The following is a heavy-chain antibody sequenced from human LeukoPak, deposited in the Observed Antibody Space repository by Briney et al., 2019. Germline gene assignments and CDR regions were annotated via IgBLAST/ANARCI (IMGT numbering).Heavy chain of an antibody. V-gene: IGHV1-69*13. Sequence: SVKVSCKASGGTFSSYAISWVRQAPGQGLEWMGGIIPIFGTANYAQKFQGRVTITADESTSTAYMELSSLRSEDTAVYYYARDNGSGSYYNYYFDYWGQGTLVTVSS. D-gene: IGHD3-10*01. CDR1: GGTFSSYA. CDR2: IIPIFGTA. J-gene: IGHJ4*02. CDR3: ARDNGSGSYYNYYFDY.